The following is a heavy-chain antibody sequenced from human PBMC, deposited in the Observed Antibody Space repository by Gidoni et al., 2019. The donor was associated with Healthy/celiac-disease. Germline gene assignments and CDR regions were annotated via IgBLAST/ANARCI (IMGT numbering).Heavy chain of an antibody. CDR3: ARDSRITMIVVVDDAFDI. D-gene: IGHD3-22*01. CDR2: ISGSGGST. Sequence: EVQLLESGGGLVQPGGSLRRSWAAPGFTFSSYAMSWVRQAPGKGLEWVSAISGSGGSTYYADSVKGRFTISRDNSMNTLYLQMNSLRAEDTAVYYCARDSRITMIVVVDDAFDIWGQGTMVTVSS. CDR1: GFTFSSYA. J-gene: IGHJ3*02. V-gene: IGHV3-23*01.